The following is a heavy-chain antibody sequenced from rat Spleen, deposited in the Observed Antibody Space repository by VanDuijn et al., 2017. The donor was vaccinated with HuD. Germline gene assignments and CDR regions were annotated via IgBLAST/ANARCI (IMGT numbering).Heavy chain of an antibody. V-gene: IGHV5-25*01. CDR1: GFTFSNYY. CDR3: ARQRRSYPGITHYFDY. J-gene: IGHJ2*01. D-gene: IGHD1-4*01. Sequence: EVQLVESGGGLVQPGRSMKLSCAASGFTFSNYYMAWVRQAPTKGLEWVASISTGGGNTYYRDSVKGRFTISRDNAKNTLYLQMDSLRSEDTATYYCARQRRSYPGITHYFDYWGQGVMVTVSS. CDR2: ISTGGGNT.